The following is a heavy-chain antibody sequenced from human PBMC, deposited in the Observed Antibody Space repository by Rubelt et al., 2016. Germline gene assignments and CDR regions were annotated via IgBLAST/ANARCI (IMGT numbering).Heavy chain of an antibody. V-gene: IGHV3-74*01. CDR2: INSDGSST. J-gene: IGHJ3*02. Sequence: SYWMQWVRQDPGKGLVWVSRINSDGSSTSYADSVKGRFTISRDNSKNTLYLQMNSLRAEDTAVYYCARGTGIAVAGTIFAFDIWGQGTMVTVSS. CDR1: SYW. CDR3: ARGTGIAVAGTIFAFDI. D-gene: IGHD6-19*01.